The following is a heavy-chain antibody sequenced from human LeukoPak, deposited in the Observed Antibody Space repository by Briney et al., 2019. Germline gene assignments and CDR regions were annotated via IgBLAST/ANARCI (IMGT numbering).Heavy chain of an antibody. V-gene: IGHV3-23*01. CDR3: AKGTSSSCYSAPNY. D-gene: IGHD2-15*01. CDR2: ICSNDNNT. J-gene: IGHJ4*02. CDR1: GFTFSSYA. Sequence: GGSLRLSCAASGFTFSSYAMNWVRQAPEKRLEWVSAICSNDNNTYYANSVKGRFTISRDNSKNTLSLQLNSLRAEDTAVYYCAKGTSSSCYSAPNYWGQGTLVTVSS.